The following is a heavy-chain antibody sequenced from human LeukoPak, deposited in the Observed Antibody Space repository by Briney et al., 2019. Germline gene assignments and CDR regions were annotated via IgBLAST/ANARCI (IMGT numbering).Heavy chain of an antibody. J-gene: IGHJ6*03. D-gene: IGHD2-8*01. V-gene: IGHV4-4*07. CDR1: GGSISSYY. Sequence: SETLSLTCTVSGGSISSYYWSWVRQPAGKGLEWIGRVYTSGESNYNPSLKSRVTMSVDTSKNQFSLRLRSVTAADTAVYYCARDMLDMGYYYYMDVWGKGTTVTVSS. CDR3: ARDMLDMGYYYYMDV. CDR2: VYTSGES.